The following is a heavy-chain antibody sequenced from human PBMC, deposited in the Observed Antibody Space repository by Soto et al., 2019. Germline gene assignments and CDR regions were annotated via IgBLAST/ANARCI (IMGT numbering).Heavy chain of an antibody. D-gene: IGHD2-21*01. Sequence: GGSLRLSCAASGFTFSSYGMHWVRQAPGKGLEWVAVISYDGSNKYYADSVKGRFTISRDNSKNTLYLQMNSLRAEDTAVYYCAKVRGRPDGLWYYYGMDVWGQGTTVTVSS. CDR2: ISYDGSNK. CDR1: GFTFSSYG. CDR3: AKVRGRPDGLWYYYGMDV. J-gene: IGHJ6*02. V-gene: IGHV3-30*18.